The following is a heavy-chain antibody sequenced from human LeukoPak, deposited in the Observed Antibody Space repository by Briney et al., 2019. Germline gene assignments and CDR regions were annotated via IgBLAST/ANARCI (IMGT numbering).Heavy chain of an antibody. CDR2: INSGGGST. CDR3: ASADGSGYRYY. Sequence: GGSLRLSCVASGYTFSNYAMSWVRQAPGKGLEWVSCINSGGGSTYYTDSVKGRFTISRDNSKNTLYLQMNSLRAEDTAIYYCASADGSGYRYYWGEGTLVTVS. V-gene: IGHV3-23*01. CDR1: GYTFSNYA. J-gene: IGHJ4*02. D-gene: IGHD3-22*01.